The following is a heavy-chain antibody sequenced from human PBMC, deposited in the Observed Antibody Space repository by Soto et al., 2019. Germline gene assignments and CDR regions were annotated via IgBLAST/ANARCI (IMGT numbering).Heavy chain of an antibody. J-gene: IGHJ4*02. CDR2: ISGSGGST. D-gene: IGHD6-13*01. V-gene: IGHV3-23*01. CDR3: AKARRTGIAAAGVVDY. Sequence: EVQLLESGGGLVQPGGSLRLSCAASGFTFSSYAMSWVRQAPGNGLEWVSAISGSGGSTYYADSVKGRFTISRDNSKNTLYLQMNSLRAEDTAVYYCAKARRTGIAAAGVVDYWGQGTLVTVSS. CDR1: GFTFSSYA.